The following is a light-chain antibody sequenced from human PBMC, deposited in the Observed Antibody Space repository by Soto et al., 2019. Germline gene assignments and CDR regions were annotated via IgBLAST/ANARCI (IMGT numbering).Light chain of an antibody. CDR1: QSVSSN. Sequence: SVSPRERATVHCRASQSVSSNLAWYQQQPGQAPRLLIYGASTRATGIPARFSCSRQGTAYKLSLRCLHSGGFALQFCQEYSAGARRFGGGTKVDIK. CDR2: GAS. V-gene: IGKV3-15*01. CDR3: QEYSAGARR. J-gene: IGKJ4*01.